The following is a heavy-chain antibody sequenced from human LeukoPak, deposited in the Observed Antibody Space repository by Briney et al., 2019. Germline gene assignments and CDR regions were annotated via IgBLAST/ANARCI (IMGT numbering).Heavy chain of an antibody. V-gene: IGHV4-39*07. Sequence: SETLSLTCSVSGVSITSYYWGWIRQPPGKGLGWIGGIYYSGSTYYNPSLKSRVTISVDTSKNQFSLKLSSVTAADTAVYYCARNIVGATGFDYWGQGTLVTVSS. CDR2: IYYSGST. J-gene: IGHJ4*02. CDR1: GVSITSYY. D-gene: IGHD1-26*01. CDR3: ARNIVGATGFDY.